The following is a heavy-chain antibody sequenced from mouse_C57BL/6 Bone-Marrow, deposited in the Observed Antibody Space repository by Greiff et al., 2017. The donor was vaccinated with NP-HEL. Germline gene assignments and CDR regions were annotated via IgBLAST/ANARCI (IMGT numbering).Heavy chain of an antibody. CDR3: ARHGLYFDY. CDR2: ISNGGGST. Sequence: EVQRVESGGGLVQPGGSLKLSCAASGFTFSDYYMYWVRQTPEKRLEWVAYISNGGGSTYYPDTVKGRFTISRDNAKNTLYLQMGRLKSEDTAMYYCARHGLYFDYWGQGTTLTVSS. J-gene: IGHJ2*01. V-gene: IGHV5-12*01. CDR1: GFTFSDYY.